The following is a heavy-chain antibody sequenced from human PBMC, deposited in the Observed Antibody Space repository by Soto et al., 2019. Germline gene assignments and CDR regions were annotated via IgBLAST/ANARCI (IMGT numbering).Heavy chain of an antibody. J-gene: IGHJ4*02. CDR3: ARSPRRTIFGVNIIWTLDF. D-gene: IGHD3-3*01. V-gene: IGHV1-2*02. Sequence: GASVKVSCKASGYMFTLYYIHWVRQAPGQGLEWMGWINPNSGATNYAQKFQGRVTMTRDTSISSAYMELSRLRSDDTAVYYCARSPRRTIFGVNIIWTLDFWGQGTMVTVSS. CDR2: INPNSGAT. CDR1: GYMFTLYY.